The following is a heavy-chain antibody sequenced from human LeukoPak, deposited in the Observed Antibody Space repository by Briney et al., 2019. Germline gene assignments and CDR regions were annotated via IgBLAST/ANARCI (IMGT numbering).Heavy chain of an antibody. CDR1: GFTFSSRG. CDR2: ISYDGSKK. V-gene: IGHV3-30*03. Sequence: GRSLRLSCAASGFTFSSRGMHWVRQAPGKGLEWVAGISYDGSKKYYVDSVMGRFTISRDGSRNTVYLQMNSLRTEDTAVYYCARLLRWGAFDIWGQGRMVTVSS. CDR3: ARLLRWGAFDI. J-gene: IGHJ3*02. D-gene: IGHD4-23*01.